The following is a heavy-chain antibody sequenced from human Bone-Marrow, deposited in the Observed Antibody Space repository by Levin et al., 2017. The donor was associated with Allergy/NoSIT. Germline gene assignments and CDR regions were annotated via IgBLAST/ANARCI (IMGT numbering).Heavy chain of an antibody. CDR1: GFTFRSYV. CDR3: AKRPQAAFFNGVDDGFEN. J-gene: IGHJ4*02. D-gene: IGHD2-8*01. Sequence: GGSLRLSCVTSGFTFRSYVMSWVRQAPGKGLEWVSYISGNGGSTSYSDSVKGRFTASRDNSKNTLYLQMNSLRADDSAVYFCAKRPQAAFFNGVDDGFENWGRGTLVSVSS. CDR2: ISGNGGST. V-gene: IGHV3-23*01.